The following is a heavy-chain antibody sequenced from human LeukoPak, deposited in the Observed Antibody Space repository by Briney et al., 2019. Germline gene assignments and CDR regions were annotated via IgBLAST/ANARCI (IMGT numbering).Heavy chain of an antibody. CDR2: ISSSGSTI. V-gene: IGHV3-11*04. CDR1: GFTLSDYY. CDR3: ARDPRTFPYYYYMDV. J-gene: IGHJ6*03. Sequence: PGGSLRLSCAASGFTLSDYYMSWIRQAPGKGLEWVSYISSSGSTIYYADSVKGRFTISRDNAKNSLYLQMNSLRAEDTAVYYCARDPRTFPYYYYMDVWGKGTTVTVSS. D-gene: IGHD3-16*01.